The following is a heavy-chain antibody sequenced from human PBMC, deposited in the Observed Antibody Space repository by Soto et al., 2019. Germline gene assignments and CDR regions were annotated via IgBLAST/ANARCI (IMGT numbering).Heavy chain of an antibody. CDR1: GGTFSSYA. J-gene: IGHJ4*02. CDR2: IIPLFGTA. CDR3: ASVYYGSGSYLIFGY. D-gene: IGHD3-10*01. V-gene: IGHV1-69*01. Sequence: QVQLVQSGAEVKKPGSSVKVSCKASGGTFSSYAISWVRQAPGQGLEWMGGIIPLFGTANYAQKFQGRVTITADESTSTAYRGLSSLRSEDTAVYYCASVYYGSGSYLIFGYWGQGTLVTVSS.